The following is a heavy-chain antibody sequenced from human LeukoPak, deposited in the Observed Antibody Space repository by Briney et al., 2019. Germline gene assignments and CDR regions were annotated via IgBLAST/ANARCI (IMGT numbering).Heavy chain of an antibody. V-gene: IGHV4-38-2*01. CDR1: GYPISSGSY. CDR3: AKVGAYGDYARHDY. D-gene: IGHD4-17*01. CDR2: MFHSGDT. Sequence: SETLSLTCAVSGYPISSGSYWGWIRQPPGKGLEWIGNMFHSGDTYHNPSLKSRATISADTSKNQFSLKLTSVTAADTAVYYCAKVGAYGDYARHDYWGQGTLVTVSS. J-gene: IGHJ4*02.